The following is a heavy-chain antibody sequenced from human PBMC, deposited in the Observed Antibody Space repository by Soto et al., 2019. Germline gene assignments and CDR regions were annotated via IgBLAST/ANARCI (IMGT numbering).Heavy chain of an antibody. J-gene: IGHJ5*02. CDR3: PHPPSYLRYFDWVLPIYNCFAP. D-gene: IGHD3-9*01. V-gene: IGHV2-5*02. Sequence: QITLKESGPTLVKPTQTLTLTCTFSGFSLSTSGVGVGWIRQPPGKALEWLALIYWDDDKRYSPSLKSRLTITQHTPNTHVVLTLTNLDPLDTATYYCPHPPSYLRYFDWVLPIYNCFAPWRQGTLVTLSS. CDR2: IYWDDDK. CDR1: GFSLSTSGVG.